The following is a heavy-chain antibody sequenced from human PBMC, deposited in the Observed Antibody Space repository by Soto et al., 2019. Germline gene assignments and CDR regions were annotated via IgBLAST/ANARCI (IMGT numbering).Heavy chain of an antibody. CDR1: GGSINSRSYY. CDR3: ARLHVVLWFGELFGWFDP. V-gene: IGHV4-39*01. Sequence: QLQLQESGPGLVKPSETLSLTCTVSGGSINSRSYYWGWIRQPPGKGLEWIGSIYYSGSTYYNPSLKSRVTISVDTSKNQVSLKLSSVTAADTAVYYCARLHVVLWFGELFGWFDPWGQGTLVTVSS. J-gene: IGHJ5*02. CDR2: IYYSGST. D-gene: IGHD3-10*01.